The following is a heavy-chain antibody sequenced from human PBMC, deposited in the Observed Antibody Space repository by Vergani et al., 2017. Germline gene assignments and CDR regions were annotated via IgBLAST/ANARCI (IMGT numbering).Heavy chain of an antibody. CDR3: ADLYGDDGFSPV. V-gene: IGHV3-23*04. CDR2: ISGLGLST. CDR1: GFTFSNFA. D-gene: IGHD2-21*01. Sequence: EVHLEESGGGLVQPGGSLRLSCPASGFTFSNFAVSWVRQAPGGGLAWVSSISGLGLSTYYADSVKGRFSISRDNSKNTVFLQMHSLRAEDTAIYYCADLYGDDGFSPVWGQGTLVTVSS. J-gene: IGHJ4*02.